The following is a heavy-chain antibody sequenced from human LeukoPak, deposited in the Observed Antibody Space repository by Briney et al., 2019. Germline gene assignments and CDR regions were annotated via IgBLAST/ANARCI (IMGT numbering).Heavy chain of an antibody. V-gene: IGHV3-23*01. D-gene: IGHD3-10*01. CDR3: AKISITMVRGVIKDVYFDY. Sequence: PGGSLRLSCAASGFTFSSHAMTWVRQAPGKGLEWVSGISSSDGSTYYADSVKGRITISRDNSKNTLYLQMNSLRAEDTAVYYCAKISITMVRGVIKDVYFDYWGQGTLVTVSS. J-gene: IGHJ4*02. CDR2: ISSSDGST. CDR1: GFTFSSHA.